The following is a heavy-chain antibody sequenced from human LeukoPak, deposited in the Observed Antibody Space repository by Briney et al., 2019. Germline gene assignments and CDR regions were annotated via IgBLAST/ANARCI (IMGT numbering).Heavy chain of an antibody. D-gene: IGHD6-19*01. J-gene: IGHJ6*02. CDR2: ISDIGSI. CDR1: GGSISSYY. CDR3: ARRSSGWYSYYYYYGMDV. Sequence: SETLSLTCTVSGGSISSYYWSWIRQPPGKGLEWIAYISDIGSINYNPSLKSRVTISLDTSKNQFSLKQSSVTAADTAVYYCARRSSGWYSYYYYYGMDVWGQGTTVTVSS. V-gene: IGHV4-59*12.